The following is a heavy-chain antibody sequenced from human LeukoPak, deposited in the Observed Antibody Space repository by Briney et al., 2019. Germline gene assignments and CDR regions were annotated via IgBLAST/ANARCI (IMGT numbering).Heavy chain of an antibody. CDR3: ARVGPETAFDY. J-gene: IGHJ4*02. CDR1: GFTLSSFS. CDR2: INYKGGTT. D-gene: IGHD1-14*01. V-gene: IGHV3-64*02. Sequence: GGTLRLSCAASGFTLSSFSMHWVRQSPGRGLAYVSAINYKGGTTYYADSVKGRFTISRDNSKNTLYLQMASLRDEDMGVYYCARVGPETAFDYWGQGTLVTVSS.